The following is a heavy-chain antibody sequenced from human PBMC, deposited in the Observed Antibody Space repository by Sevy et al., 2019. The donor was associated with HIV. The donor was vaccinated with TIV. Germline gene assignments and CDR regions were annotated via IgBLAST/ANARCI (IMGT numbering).Heavy chain of an antibody. D-gene: IGHD1-26*01. CDR3: ARWEGSQSIFDY. CDR2: LKHKAYGRTL. V-gene: IGHV3-49*04. CDR1: GFTISEYA. Sequence: GGSLRLSCTASGFTISEYAMSWVRQAPGKGLEWVAFLKHKAYGRTLDYAASVKGRFSISIDDSKNIAHLQMNNLKTEDTAIYYCARWEGSQSIFDYWGQGALVTVSS. J-gene: IGHJ4*02.